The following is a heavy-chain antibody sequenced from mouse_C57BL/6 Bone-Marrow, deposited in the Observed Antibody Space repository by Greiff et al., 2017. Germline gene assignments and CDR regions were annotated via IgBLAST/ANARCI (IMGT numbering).Heavy chain of an antibody. Sequence: QLQQSGAELVRPGASVKLSCTASGFNIKDDYMHWVKQRPEQGLEWIGWIDPENGDTEYASKFQGKATITADTSSNTAYRQLSSLTSEDTAVYYCTTDDYDGDYYAMDYWGQGTSVTVSS. CDR3: TTDDYDGDYYAMDY. D-gene: IGHD2-4*01. V-gene: IGHV14-4*01. CDR2: IDPENGDT. J-gene: IGHJ4*01. CDR1: GFNIKDDY.